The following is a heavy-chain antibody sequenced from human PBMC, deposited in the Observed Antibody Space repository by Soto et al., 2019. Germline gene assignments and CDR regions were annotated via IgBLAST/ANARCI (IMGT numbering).Heavy chain of an antibody. CDR2: ISYDGSNK. D-gene: IGHD2-21*02. J-gene: IGHJ4*02. CDR3: AKAKVPVVVTAPLDY. V-gene: IGHV3-30*18. CDR1: GFTFSSYG. Sequence: QVQLVESGGGVVQPGRSLRLSCAASGFTFSSYGMHWVRQAPGKGLEWVAVISYDGSNKYYAASVKGRFTISRDNSKNTLYMQMNSLRAEDTAVYYCAKAKVPVVVTAPLDYWGQGTLVTVSS.